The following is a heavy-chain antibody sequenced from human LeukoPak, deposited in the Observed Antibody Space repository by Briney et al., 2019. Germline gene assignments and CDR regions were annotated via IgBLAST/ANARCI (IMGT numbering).Heavy chain of an antibody. Sequence: SETLSLTCAVYGGSFSDYYWSWVRQPPGKGLEWMGEINHSGSTNNNPSLKRRLTISVDTSKNQFSLTLRSVTAADTAVYYCARGPSRRYGPDYGMDVWGQGPTVTVSS. CDR2: INHSGST. CDR1: GGSFSDYY. CDR3: ARGPSRRYGPDYGMDV. J-gene: IGHJ6*02. V-gene: IGHV4-34*01. D-gene: IGHD5-18*01.